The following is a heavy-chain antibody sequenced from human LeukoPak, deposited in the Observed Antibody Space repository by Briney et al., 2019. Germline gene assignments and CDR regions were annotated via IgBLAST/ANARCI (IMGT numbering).Heavy chain of an antibody. CDR2: IIGSGGST. CDR1: GFTFSSYA. D-gene: IGHD2-2*01. Sequence: GGSLRLSCAASGFTFSSYAMSWVRQAPGKGLEWVSAIIGSGGSTYYADSVKGRFTISRDNSKNTLYLQMNSLRAEDTAVYYCARKRVLPAAMVSDGMDVWGQGTTVTVSS. J-gene: IGHJ6*02. V-gene: IGHV3-23*01. CDR3: ARKRVLPAAMVSDGMDV.